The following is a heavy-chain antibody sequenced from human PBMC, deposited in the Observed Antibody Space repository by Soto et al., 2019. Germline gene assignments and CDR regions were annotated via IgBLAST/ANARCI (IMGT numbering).Heavy chain of an antibody. D-gene: IGHD3-22*01. J-gene: IGHJ6*03. CDR3: AGGGSIEVATRRLMDV. CDR2: INHSGST. Sequence: SETLSLTCAVYGGSFSGYYWSWIRQPPGKGLEWIGEINHSGSTNYNPSLKSRVTISVDTSKNQFSLKLSSVTAADTAFYYCAGGGSIEVATRRLMDVWGKGTTVTVSS. V-gene: IGHV4-34*01. CDR1: GGSFSGYY.